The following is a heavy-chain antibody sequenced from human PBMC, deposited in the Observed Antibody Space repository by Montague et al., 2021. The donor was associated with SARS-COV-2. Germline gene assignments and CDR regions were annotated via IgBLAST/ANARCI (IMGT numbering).Heavy chain of an antibody. J-gene: IGHJ3*02. V-gene: IGHV4-59*12. CDR1: GGSISRYP. Sequence: SETLSLTCTVSGGSISRYPWTWIRQPRGKGLEWIGYIKKSGSTNYNPSLTSRVTISVDTSKNQFSLKLSSVTAADTAVYYCARVVRGSSWYEVAFDIWGQGTMVTVSS. CDR2: IKKSGST. CDR3: ARVVRGSSWYEVAFDI. D-gene: IGHD6-13*01.